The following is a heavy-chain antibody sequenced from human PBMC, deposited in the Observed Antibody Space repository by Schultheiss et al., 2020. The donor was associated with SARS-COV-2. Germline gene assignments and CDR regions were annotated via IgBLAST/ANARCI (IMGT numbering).Heavy chain of an antibody. CDR3: ARREGGWIDY. Sequence: SETLSLTCAVYGGSFSGYYWSWIRQPPGKGLEWIGYIYYSGSTNYNPSLKSRVTISVDMSKNQLSLKLSSVTAADTAVYYCARREGGWIDYWGQGTLVTVSS. D-gene: IGHD3-3*01. V-gene: IGHV4-59*01. CDR2: IYYSGST. J-gene: IGHJ4*02. CDR1: GGSFSGYY.